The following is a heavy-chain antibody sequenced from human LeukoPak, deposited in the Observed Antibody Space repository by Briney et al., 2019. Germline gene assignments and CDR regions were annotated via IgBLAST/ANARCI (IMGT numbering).Heavy chain of an antibody. CDR1: GYTFTSYG. Sequence: GASVKVSCKASGYTFTSYGISWVRQAPGQGLEWMGWMNPDSGNTGYAQKFQGRVTMTRNTSISTAYMELSSLRSEDTAVYYCARYSGGNDYWGQGTLVTVSS. V-gene: IGHV1-8*02. CDR2: MNPDSGNT. D-gene: IGHD3-16*01. J-gene: IGHJ4*02. CDR3: ARYSGGNDY.